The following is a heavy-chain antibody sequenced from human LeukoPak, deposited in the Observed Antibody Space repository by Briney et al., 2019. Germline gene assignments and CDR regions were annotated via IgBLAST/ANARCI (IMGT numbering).Heavy chain of an antibody. J-gene: IGHJ3*02. Sequence: SETLSLTCTVSGGSISSYYWSWIRQPAGKGLEWIGRIYTSGSTNYNPSLKSRVTMSVDASKNQLSLKLSSVTAADTAVYYCARGYSSSWLISGGAFDIWGQGTMVTVSS. CDR3: ARGYSSSWLISGGAFDI. V-gene: IGHV4-4*07. CDR1: GGSISSYY. D-gene: IGHD6-13*01. CDR2: IYTSGST.